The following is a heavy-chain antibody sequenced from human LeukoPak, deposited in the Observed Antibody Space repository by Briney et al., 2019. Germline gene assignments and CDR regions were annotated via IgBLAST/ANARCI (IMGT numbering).Heavy chain of an antibody. CDR3: AKKAQYNGHYPLDY. Sequence: GGSLRLSCAASGFTFISYSMSWVRQAPWKGLEWVSGTSDRGDYTYYADSVKGRFTISRDTSKNTLYLQMNSLRAEDTALYFCAKKAQYNGHYPLDYWGQGTLVTVSA. J-gene: IGHJ4*02. D-gene: IGHD2-8*01. V-gene: IGHV3-23*01. CDR1: GFTFISYS. CDR2: TSDRGDYT.